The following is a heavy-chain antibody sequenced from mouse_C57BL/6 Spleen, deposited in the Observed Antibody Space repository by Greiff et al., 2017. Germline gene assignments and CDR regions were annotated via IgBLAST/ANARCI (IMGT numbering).Heavy chain of an antibody. CDR1: GYTFTNYW. Sequence: VKLQESGAELVRPGTSVKMSCKASGYTFTNYWIGWAKQRPGHGLEWIGDIYPGGGYTNYNEKFKGKATLTADKSSSTAYMQFSSLTSEDSAIYYCARHVVTTGYYFDYWGQGTTLTVSS. CDR3: ARHVVTTGYYFDY. J-gene: IGHJ2*01. V-gene: IGHV1-63*01. D-gene: IGHD2-2*01. CDR2: IYPGGGYT.